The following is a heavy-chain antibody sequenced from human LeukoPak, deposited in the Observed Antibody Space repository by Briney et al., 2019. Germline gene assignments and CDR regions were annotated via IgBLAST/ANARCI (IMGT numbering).Heavy chain of an antibody. CDR1: GGSISSSRYY. J-gene: IGHJ4*02. CDR2: IYYSGST. D-gene: IGHD4-17*01. V-gene: IGHV4-39*07. CDR3: ASTIGDYYYFDY. Sequence: SETLSLTCSVSGGSISSSRYYWGWIRQPPGKGLEWIGSIYYSGSTYYNPSLKSRVTISVDTSKNRFSLKLSSVTAADTAVYYCASTIGDYYYFDYWGQGTLVTVSS.